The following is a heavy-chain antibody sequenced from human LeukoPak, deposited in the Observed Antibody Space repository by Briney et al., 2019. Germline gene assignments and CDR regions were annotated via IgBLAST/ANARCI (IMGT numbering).Heavy chain of an antibody. V-gene: IGHV3-7*04. D-gene: IGHD4-17*01. Sequence: GGSLRLSCAASGFTFSSYWMGWVRQAPGKGLEWVANIKQDGSEKYYVDSVKGRFTISRDNAKNSLYLQMNSLRAEDTAVYYCARASGYGDYAAYHYYYLDVWGKGTTVTVSS. CDR2: IKQDGSEK. J-gene: IGHJ6*03. CDR3: ARASGYGDYAAYHYYYLDV. CDR1: GFTFSSYW.